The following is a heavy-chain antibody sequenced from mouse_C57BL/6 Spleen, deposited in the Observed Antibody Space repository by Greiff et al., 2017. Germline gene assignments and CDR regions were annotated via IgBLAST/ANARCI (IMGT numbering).Heavy chain of an antibody. CDR3: ASEDYGSSLMDY. V-gene: IGHV1-55*01. CDR1: GYTFTSYW. CDR2: IYPGSGST. Sequence: QVQLQQSGAELVKPGASVKMSCKASGYTFTSYWITWVKQRPGQGLEWIGDIYPGSGSTNYNEKFKSKATLTVDTSSSTAYMQLSGLTSEDSAVYYCASEDYGSSLMDYWGQGTSVTVSS. J-gene: IGHJ4*01. D-gene: IGHD1-1*01.